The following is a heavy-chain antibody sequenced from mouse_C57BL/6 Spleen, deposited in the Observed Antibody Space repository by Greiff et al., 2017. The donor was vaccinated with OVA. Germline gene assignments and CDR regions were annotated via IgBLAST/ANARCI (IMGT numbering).Heavy chain of an antibody. D-gene: IGHD3-2*02. V-gene: IGHV1-82*01. J-gene: IGHJ2*01. CDR2: IYPGDGDT. CDR1: GYAFSSSW. Sequence: QVQLQQSGPELVKPGASVKISCKASGYAFSSSWMNWVKQRPGKGLEWIGRIYPGDGDTNYNGKFKGKATLTADKSSSTAYMQLSSLTSEDSAVYFCARTAQATGNYFDYWGQGTTLTVSS. CDR3: ARTAQATGNYFDY.